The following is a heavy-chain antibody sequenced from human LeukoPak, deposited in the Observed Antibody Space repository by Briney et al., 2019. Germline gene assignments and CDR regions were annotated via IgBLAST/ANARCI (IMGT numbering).Heavy chain of an antibody. Sequence: GGSLRLSCAASGFTFSSYGMSWVRQAPGKGLEWVSAISGSGGSTYYADSVKGRFTISRDNSKNTLYLQMNSLRAEDTAVYYCAKDMVRGVIMNDYWGQGTPVTVSS. V-gene: IGHV3-23*01. CDR1: GFTFSSYG. D-gene: IGHD3-10*01. CDR3: AKDMVRGVIMNDY. J-gene: IGHJ4*02. CDR2: ISGSGGST.